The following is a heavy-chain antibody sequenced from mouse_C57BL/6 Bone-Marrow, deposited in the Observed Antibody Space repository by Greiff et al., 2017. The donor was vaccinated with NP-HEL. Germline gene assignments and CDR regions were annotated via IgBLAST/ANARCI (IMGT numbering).Heavy chain of an antibody. CDR2: IDPSDSET. CDR1: GYTFTSYW. Sequence: QVQLQQPGAELVRPGSSVKLSCKASGYTFTSYWMHWVKQRPIQGLEWIGNIDPSDSETHYTQKFKDKATLTVDKSSSTAYMQLSSLTSEDSAVYYCARRAYDYGAWFAYWGQGTLVTVSA. J-gene: IGHJ3*01. V-gene: IGHV1-52*01. D-gene: IGHD2-4*01. CDR3: ARRAYDYGAWFAY.